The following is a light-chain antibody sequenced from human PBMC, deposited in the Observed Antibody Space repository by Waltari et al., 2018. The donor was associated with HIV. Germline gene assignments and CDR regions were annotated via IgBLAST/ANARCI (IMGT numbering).Light chain of an antibody. CDR2: SDI. J-gene: IGLJ2*01. V-gene: IGLV1-40*01. CDR1: RSNIGAGYF. Sequence: QSALTQPPSVSGATGQRVTISRTGNRSNIGAGYFVHWYQHLPGTAPKLLVYSDINRPSGVPDRFSGSKSGTSASLVITGLQAEDEADYYCQSYDSSLRASVFGGGTKLTVL. CDR3: QSYDSSLRASV.